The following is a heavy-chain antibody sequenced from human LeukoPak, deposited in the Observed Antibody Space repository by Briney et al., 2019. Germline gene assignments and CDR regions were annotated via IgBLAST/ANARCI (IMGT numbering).Heavy chain of an antibody. Sequence: GGSLRLSCAASGFSFSYYWMHWVRQGSGKGPVWVSRIIGDGTRTDYADSVKGRFTISRDNAKSTLYLQMNSLTVEDTAVYYCLRVDDTNGHNWFDPWGQRTLVTVSS. J-gene: IGHJ5*02. CDR1: GFSFSYYW. V-gene: IGHV3-74*01. CDR3: LRVDDTNGHNWFDP. CDR2: IIGDGTRT. D-gene: IGHD2-8*01.